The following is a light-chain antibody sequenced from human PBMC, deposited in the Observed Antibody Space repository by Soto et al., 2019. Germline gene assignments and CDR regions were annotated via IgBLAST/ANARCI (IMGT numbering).Light chain of an antibody. Sequence: DIQMTQSPSTLSASVGDRVIITCRASQNIGYWLAWYQQKPGKAPNLLIYKASSLESGVPSRFSGSGSGTDFTLTISSLQPHDFATYYCQQYNTYSRTFGQGTKVEIK. J-gene: IGKJ1*01. CDR3: QQYNTYSRT. V-gene: IGKV1-5*03. CDR1: QNIGYW. CDR2: KAS.